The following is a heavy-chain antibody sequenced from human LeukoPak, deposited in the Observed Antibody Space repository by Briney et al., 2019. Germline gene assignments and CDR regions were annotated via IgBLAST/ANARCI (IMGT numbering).Heavy chain of an antibody. CDR1: GYTFTSYA. D-gene: IGHD3-10*01. CDR2: IIPIFGTA. J-gene: IGHJ5*02. Sequence: GASVKVSCTASGYTFTSYAISWVRQAPGQGLEWMGGIIPIFGTANYAQKFQGRVTITADESTSTAYMELSSLRSEDTAVYYCARVVVRGVYNWFDPWGQGTLVTVSS. CDR3: ARVVVRGVYNWFDP. V-gene: IGHV1-69*13.